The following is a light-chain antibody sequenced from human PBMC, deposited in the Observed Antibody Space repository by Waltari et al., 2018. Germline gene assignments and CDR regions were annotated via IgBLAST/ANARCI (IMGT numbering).Light chain of an antibody. CDR2: KDT. CDR3: QSADSSSKFQV. Sequence: SYELTQPPSVSVSPGQTARITCSGDALPNQYAYWYQQKSGQAPVVIITKDTERPSGIPERFSCSTSGTIVTLTISGVQAEDEADYYCQSADSSSKFQVFGGGTKLTVL. CDR1: ALPNQY. J-gene: IGLJ2*01. V-gene: IGLV3-25*03.